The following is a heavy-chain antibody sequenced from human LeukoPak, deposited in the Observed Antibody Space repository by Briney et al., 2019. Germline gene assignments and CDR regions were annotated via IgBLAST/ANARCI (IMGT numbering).Heavy chain of an antibody. D-gene: IGHD1-26*01. Sequence: GASVKVSCKASGYTFTGYYMHWVRQAPGQGLEWMGWINPNSGGTNYVQKFQGRVTITRDTSISTAYMELSRLRSDDTAVYYCARFCGNCVSAFDIWGQGTMVTVSS. CDR3: ARFCGNCVSAFDI. J-gene: IGHJ3*02. CDR2: INPNSGGT. CDR1: GYTFTGYY. V-gene: IGHV1-2*02.